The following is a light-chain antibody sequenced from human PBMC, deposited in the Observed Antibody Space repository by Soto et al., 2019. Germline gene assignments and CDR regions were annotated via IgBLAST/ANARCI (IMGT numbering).Light chain of an antibody. V-gene: IGKV3-20*01. CDR1: QSIPTTY. J-gene: IGKJ5*01. CDR3: QQYDNRPIT. Sequence: EIVLTQSPGTLSLSPGEGATLACRASQSIPTTYFAWYQQKPGQAPRLLIYGISTRATGIPDRFSGSGSGTDVSPPISSRQSEDFAVYYCQQYDNRPITFGQGTRLEIK. CDR2: GIS.